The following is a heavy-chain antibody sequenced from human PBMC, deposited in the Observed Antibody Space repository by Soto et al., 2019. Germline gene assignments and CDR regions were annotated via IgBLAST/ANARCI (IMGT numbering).Heavy chain of an antibody. D-gene: IGHD3-10*01. V-gene: IGHV3-30*18. Sequence: QVQLVESGGGVVQPGRSLRLSCAASGFTFSSYGMHWVRQAPGKGLEWVAVISYDGSNKYYADSVKGRFTISRDNSKNTLYLQMNSLRAEDTAVYYCAKDRGRDGYNHGMDVW. CDR1: GFTFSSYG. CDR2: ISYDGSNK. CDR3: AKDRGRDGYNHGMDV. J-gene: IGHJ6*01.